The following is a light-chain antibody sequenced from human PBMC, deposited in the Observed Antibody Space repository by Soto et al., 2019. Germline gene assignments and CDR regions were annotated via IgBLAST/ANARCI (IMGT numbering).Light chain of an antibody. Sequence: EIVLTQSPGTLSLSPGERATLSCRASQSVSSGYLAWYQQKPGQAPRLLIYGASSRATGIPDRFGGSGSGTDFTLTISRLEPEDFAVYYCQQYTGSPPAYTFGQGTKLEIK. V-gene: IGKV3-20*01. CDR2: GAS. CDR1: QSVSSGY. J-gene: IGKJ2*01. CDR3: QQYTGSPPAYT.